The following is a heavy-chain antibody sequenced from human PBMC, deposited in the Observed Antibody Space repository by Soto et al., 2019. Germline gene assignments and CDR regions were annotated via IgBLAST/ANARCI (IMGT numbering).Heavy chain of an antibody. J-gene: IGHJ4*02. CDR3: ARDSSFFCFDY. Sequence: PGGSLRLSCAASGFTFSSYAMHWVRQAPGKGLEWVAVISYDGSNKYYADSVKGRFTISRDNSKNTLYLQMNSLRAEDTAVYYCARDSSFFCFDYWGQGTLVTVSS. D-gene: IGHD3-3*02. CDR1: GFTFSSYA. V-gene: IGHV3-30-3*01. CDR2: ISYDGSNK.